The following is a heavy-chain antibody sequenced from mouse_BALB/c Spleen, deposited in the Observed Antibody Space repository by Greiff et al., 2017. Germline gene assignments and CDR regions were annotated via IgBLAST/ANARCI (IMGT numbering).Heavy chain of an antibody. V-gene: IGHV14-3*02. D-gene: IGHD2-3*01. CDR2: IDPANGNT. J-gene: IGHJ3*01. CDR1: GFNIKVTY. Sequence: EVQLVESGAELVKPGASVKLSCTASGFNIKVTYMHWVKQRPEQGLEWIGRIDPANGNTKYDPKFQGKATITADTSSNTAYLQLSSLTSEDTAVYYCAIYDGYYVRFAYWGQGTLVTVSA. CDR3: AIYDGYYVRFAY.